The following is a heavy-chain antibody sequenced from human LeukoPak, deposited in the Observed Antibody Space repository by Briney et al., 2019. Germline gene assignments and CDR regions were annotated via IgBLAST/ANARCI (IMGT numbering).Heavy chain of an antibody. CDR3: ARGIFGVVNWFDP. Sequence: GASVKVSCKASGYTFDNYAIHWMRQAPGQRLEWLGYINAGNGDTRYSQEFQGRVTITRDRSADTAYMELTSLKSDDTAMYFCARGIFGVVNWFDPWGQGTLVTVSS. J-gene: IGHJ5*02. CDR1: GYTFDNYA. D-gene: IGHD3-3*02. CDR2: INAGNGDT. V-gene: IGHV1-3*01.